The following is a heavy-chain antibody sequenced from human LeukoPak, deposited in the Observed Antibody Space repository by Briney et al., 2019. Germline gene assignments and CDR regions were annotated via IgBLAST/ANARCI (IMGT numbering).Heavy chain of an antibody. CDR3: ARATYDFWSGYLSPHYFDY. CDR2: IYYSGST. V-gene: IGHV4-39*01. D-gene: IGHD3-3*01. Sequence: SETLSLTRTVSGGSISSSSYYWGWIRQPPGKGLEWIGSIYYSGSTYYNPSLKSRVTISVDTSKNQFSLKLSSVTAADTAVYYCARATYDFWSGYLSPHYFDYWGQGTLVTVSS. J-gene: IGHJ4*02. CDR1: GGSISSSSYY.